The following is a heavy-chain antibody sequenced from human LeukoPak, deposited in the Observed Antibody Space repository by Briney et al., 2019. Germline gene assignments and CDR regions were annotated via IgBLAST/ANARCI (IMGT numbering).Heavy chain of an antibody. CDR2: ISYDGSNK. CDR1: GFTFRSYG. CDR3: AKDRVTMVRGVNYYGMDV. Sequence: GGSLRLSCAASGFTFRSYGMHWVRQAPGKGLEWVAVISYDGSNKYYADSVKGRFTISRDNSKNTLYLQTNSLRAEDTAVYYCAKDRVTMVRGVNYYGMDVWGKGTTVTVSS. V-gene: IGHV3-30*18. J-gene: IGHJ6*04. D-gene: IGHD3-10*01.